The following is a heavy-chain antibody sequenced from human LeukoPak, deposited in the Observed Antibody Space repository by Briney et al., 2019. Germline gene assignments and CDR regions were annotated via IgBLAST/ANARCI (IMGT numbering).Heavy chain of an antibody. CDR3: AKSGYKHFGY. Sequence: GGSLRLSCAASGFTFSSPAMRSVRQAPGKGLEWVPHISGRGSGGSTYYADSVKGRFSISRDNSKNTQYLQMKSLRAEDTAVYYCAKSGYKHFGYWGNTALVTVAS. J-gene: IGHJ4*03. CDR2: ISGRGSGGST. V-gene: IGHV3-23*01. CDR1: GFTFSSPA. D-gene: IGHD5-24*01.